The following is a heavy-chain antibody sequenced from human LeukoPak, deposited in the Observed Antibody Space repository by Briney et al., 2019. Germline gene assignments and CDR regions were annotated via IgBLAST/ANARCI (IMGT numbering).Heavy chain of an antibody. CDR3: AKGSGINHYHWIDP. D-gene: IGHD1-14*01. CDR2: ITSSGAST. V-gene: IGHV3-23*01. J-gene: IGHJ5*02. Sequence: PGGSLRLSCASPGFTFSSNAMTWVRQAPRKGLEWVSSITSSGASTYYADSVKGRFTISRDNSKNTVYLQMDSLRAEDTALYYCAKGSGINHYHWIDPWGQGTLVTVSS. CDR1: GFTFSSNA.